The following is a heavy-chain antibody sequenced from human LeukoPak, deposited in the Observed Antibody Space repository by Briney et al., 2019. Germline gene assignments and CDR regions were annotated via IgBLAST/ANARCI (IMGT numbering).Heavy chain of an antibody. CDR2: VYNANGDT. Sequence: PGESLRLSCAASGFSLSSDYMSWVRQAPGKGPEWVSFVYNANGDTYYSDSVKGRFTISSDNSKNTLYLQMDNLRAEDTAVYYCSTAPAWDLLYYNWGQGTLVTVSS. J-gene: IGHJ4*02. D-gene: IGHD1-26*01. V-gene: IGHV3-53*01. CDR3: STAPAWDLLYYN. CDR1: GFSLSSDY.